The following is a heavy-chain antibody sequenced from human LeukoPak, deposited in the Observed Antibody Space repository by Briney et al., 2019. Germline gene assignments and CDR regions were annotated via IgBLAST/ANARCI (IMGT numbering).Heavy chain of an antibody. J-gene: IGHJ4*02. CDR3: ARDLCPYYDFWSGYCPFDY. CDR2: ISAYNGNT. D-gene: IGHD3-3*01. Sequence: ASVKVSCKASGYTFTSYGISWVRQAPGQGLEWMGWISAYNGNTNYAQKLQGRVTMTTDTSTSTAYMELRSLRSDDTAVYYCARDLCPYYDFWSGYCPFDYWGEGALVAVSS. V-gene: IGHV1-18*01. CDR1: GYTFTSYG.